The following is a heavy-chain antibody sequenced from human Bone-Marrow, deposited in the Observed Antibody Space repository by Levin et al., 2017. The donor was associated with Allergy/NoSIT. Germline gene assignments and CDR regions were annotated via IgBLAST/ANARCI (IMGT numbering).Heavy chain of an antibody. V-gene: IGHV3-30-3*01. CDR1: GFTFSSYA. CDR3: STLPAAMLPANAFDI. Sequence: GGSLRLSCAASGFTFSSYAMHWVRQAPGKGLEWVAVISYDGSNKYYADSVKGRFTISRDNSKNTLYLQMNSLRAEDTAVYYCSTLPAAMLPANAFDIWGQGTMVTVSS. D-gene: IGHD2-2*01. CDR2: ISYDGSNK. J-gene: IGHJ3*02.